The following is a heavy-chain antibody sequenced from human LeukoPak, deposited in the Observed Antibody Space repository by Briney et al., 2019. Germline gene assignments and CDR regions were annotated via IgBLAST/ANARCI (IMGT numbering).Heavy chain of an antibody. CDR3: AIPGGYSSGWQTSDAFDI. Sequence: GGSLRLSCAASGFTFSSYSMNWVRQAPGKGLEWVSSISSSSSYIYYADSVKGRFTISRDNAKNSLYLQMNSLRAEDTAVYYCAIPGGYSSGWQTSDAFDIWGQGTMVTVSS. CDR2: ISSSSSYI. D-gene: IGHD6-19*01. CDR1: GFTFSSYS. J-gene: IGHJ3*02. V-gene: IGHV3-21*01.